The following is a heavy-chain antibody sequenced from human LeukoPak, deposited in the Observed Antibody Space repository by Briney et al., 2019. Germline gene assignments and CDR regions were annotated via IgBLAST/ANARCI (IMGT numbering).Heavy chain of an antibody. V-gene: IGHV1-2*02. Sequence: ASVKVSCKASGYTFTGYYMHWVRQAPGQGLEWMAWINPNSGDTDCAQKFQGRVSMTRDTSISTAYMDLSRLTSDDTAVYYCAILLGATTNFDYWGQGTLVTVSS. D-gene: IGHD1-26*01. J-gene: IGHJ4*02. CDR1: GYTFTGYY. CDR3: AILLGATTNFDY. CDR2: INPNSGDT.